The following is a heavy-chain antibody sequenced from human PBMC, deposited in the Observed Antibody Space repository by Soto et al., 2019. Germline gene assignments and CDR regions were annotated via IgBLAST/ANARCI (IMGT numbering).Heavy chain of an antibody. CDR3: GNGDSLDY. CDR2: INHSGST. V-gene: IGHV4-34*01. Sequence: PSETLSLTCAVYGGSFSGYYWSWIRQPPGKGLEWIGEINHSGSTNYNPSLKSRVTISVDTSKNQFSLKLSSVTAADTAVYYCGNGDSLDYWGQGTLVTVSS. D-gene: IGHD2-21*02. CDR1: GGSFSGYY. J-gene: IGHJ4*02.